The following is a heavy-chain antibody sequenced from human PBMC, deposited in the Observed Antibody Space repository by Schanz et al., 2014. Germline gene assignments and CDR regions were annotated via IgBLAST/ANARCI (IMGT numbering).Heavy chain of an antibody. CDR2: IKQDGSEN. CDR3: VREDMVRGIRAFDI. Sequence: VQLVESGGGVVQPGGSLRLSCAASGFTFSAYWMTWVRQAPGKGLEWVANIKQDGSENNYVDSVKGRFTISRDNAKNSLFLQMNSLTAEDTAVYYCVREDMVRGIRAFDIWGQGTMVTVSS. CDR1: GFTFSAYW. D-gene: IGHD3-10*01. V-gene: IGHV3-7*01. J-gene: IGHJ3*02.